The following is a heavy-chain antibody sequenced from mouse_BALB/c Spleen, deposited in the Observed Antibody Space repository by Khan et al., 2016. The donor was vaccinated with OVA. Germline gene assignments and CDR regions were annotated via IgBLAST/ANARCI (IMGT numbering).Heavy chain of an antibody. CDR2: INTYTGEP. V-gene: IGHV9-3-1*01. CDR1: GYTFTNYV. CDR3: TRIHGGI. J-gene: IGHJ2*01. Sequence: QIQLVQSGPELKKPGETVKISCKASGYTFTNYVMNWVKQAPGKGLKWMGWINTYTGEPTYADDFKGRFAFSLETSASTAYLQINNLKNEDTATYFCTRIHGGIWGQGTTLTVAS.